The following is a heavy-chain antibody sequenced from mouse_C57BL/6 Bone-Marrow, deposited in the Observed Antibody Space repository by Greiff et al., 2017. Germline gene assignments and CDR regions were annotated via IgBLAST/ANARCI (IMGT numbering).Heavy chain of an antibody. Sequence: QVQLQQPGAELVKPGASVKLSCKASGYTFTSYWMQWVKQRPGQGLEWIGEIDPSDSYTNYNQKFKGKATLTVDTSSSTAYMQLRSLTSEDSAVYYCAREVLTTVVAPYVDVWGTGTTVTVSS. CDR2: IDPSDSYT. J-gene: IGHJ1*03. V-gene: IGHV1-50*01. CDR3: AREVLTTVVAPYVDV. D-gene: IGHD1-1*01. CDR1: GYTFTSYW.